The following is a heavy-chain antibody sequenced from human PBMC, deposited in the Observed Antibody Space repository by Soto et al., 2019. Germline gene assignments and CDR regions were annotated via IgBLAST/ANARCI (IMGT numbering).Heavy chain of an antibody. CDR2: ISGSGGST. CDR1: GLTFSRYV. CDR3: AKGEYWFDT. J-gene: IGHJ5*02. Sequence: EVQVLESGGGLVQPGGSLRLSCAASGLTFSRYVMNWVRQAPGKGLEWVSLISGSGGSTYDADSVKGRFTITRDNSKKTLFLQMNSLRVEDTAIYYCAKGEYWFDTWGQGILVIVSS. V-gene: IGHV3-23*01.